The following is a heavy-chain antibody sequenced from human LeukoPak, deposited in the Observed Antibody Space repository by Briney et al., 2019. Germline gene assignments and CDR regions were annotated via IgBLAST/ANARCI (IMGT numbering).Heavy chain of an antibody. V-gene: IGHV3-23*01. J-gene: IGHJ4*02. Sequence: GSLRLSCTASGFTFSNYAMTWVRQAPGKGLEWISAISPRSNSIYYSDSVRGRFTVSRDNSKNTLYLQMNRLTAEDTAVYYCAKDRDYGGNPYYFDSWGQGTLVTVSS. CDR3: AKDRDYGGNPYYFDS. D-gene: IGHD4-23*01. CDR2: ISPRSNSI. CDR1: GFTFSNYA.